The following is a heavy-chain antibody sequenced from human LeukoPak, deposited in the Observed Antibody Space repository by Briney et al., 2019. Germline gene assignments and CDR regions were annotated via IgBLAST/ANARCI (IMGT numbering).Heavy chain of an antibody. D-gene: IGHD3-3*01. Sequence: ASVKVSCKASGYTFTSYGINWVRQAPGQGLEWMGWMNPNSGNTSYAQKFQGRVTMTRNTSISTAYMELSSLRSEDTAVYYCARGRASITSFGVVINGYYCMDVWGKGTTVTVSS. CDR1: GYTFTSYG. CDR3: ARGRASITSFGVVINGYYCMDV. J-gene: IGHJ6*03. CDR2: MNPNSGNT. V-gene: IGHV1-8*01.